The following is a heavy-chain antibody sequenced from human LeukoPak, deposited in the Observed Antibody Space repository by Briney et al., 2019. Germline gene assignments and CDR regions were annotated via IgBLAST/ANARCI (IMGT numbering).Heavy chain of an antibody. D-gene: IGHD5-18*01. J-gene: IGHJ4*02. V-gene: IGHV4-34*01. Sequence: SETLSLTCAVYGGSFSGYYWSWIRQPPGKGLEWIGEINHSGGTNYNPSLKSRVTTSVDTSKNQFSLKLSSVTAADTAVYYCARAAVVGRGYSYGSFDYWGQGTLVTVSS. CDR2: INHSGGT. CDR3: ARAAVVGRGYSYGSFDY. CDR1: GGSFSGYY.